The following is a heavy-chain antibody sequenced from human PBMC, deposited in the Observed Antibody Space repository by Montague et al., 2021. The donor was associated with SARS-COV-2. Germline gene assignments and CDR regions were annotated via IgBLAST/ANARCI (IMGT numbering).Heavy chain of an antibody. D-gene: IGHD2-15*01. CDR2: ICISGST. V-gene: IGHV4-4*07. J-gene: IGHJ4*03. CDR3: ARDYRTLGCSS. CDR1: GASIRSYY. Sequence: SETLSLTCTVSGASIRSYYWSWIRQPPGKGLEWIGLICISGSTNYNPSLESRVTISVDTSKNQISLKLTSVTAADTAVYYCARDYRTLGCSSWGQGTLVTVSS.